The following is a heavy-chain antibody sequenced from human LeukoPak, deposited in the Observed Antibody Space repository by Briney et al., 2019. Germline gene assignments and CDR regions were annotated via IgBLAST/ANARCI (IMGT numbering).Heavy chain of an antibody. J-gene: IGHJ6*02. Sequence: ASVTVSCKASGYTFTGYYMHWVRQAPGQGLEWMGRINPNSGGTNYAQKFQGRVTMTRDTSISTAYMELSRLRSDDTAVYYCASLGSSISYYYYGMDAWGQGTTVTVSS. CDR1: GYTFTGYY. CDR2: INPNSGGT. V-gene: IGHV1-2*06. CDR3: ASLGSSISYYYYGMDA. D-gene: IGHD3-10*01.